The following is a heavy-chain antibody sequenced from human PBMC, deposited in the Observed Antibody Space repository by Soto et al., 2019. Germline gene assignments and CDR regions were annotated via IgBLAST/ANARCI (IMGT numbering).Heavy chain of an antibody. J-gene: IGHJ6*02. CDR2: IWYDGSNK. CDR1: GFTFSSYG. CDR3: ARGGQLLYYYYGMDV. D-gene: IGHD1-7*01. Sequence: QVQLVESGGGVVQPGRSLRLSCAASGFTFSSYGMHWVRQAPGKGLEWVAVIWYDGSNKYYADSVKGRFTISRDNSKNTLYLQMNSLRAEDTAVYYCARGGQLLYYYYGMDVWGQGTTVTVSS. V-gene: IGHV3-33*01.